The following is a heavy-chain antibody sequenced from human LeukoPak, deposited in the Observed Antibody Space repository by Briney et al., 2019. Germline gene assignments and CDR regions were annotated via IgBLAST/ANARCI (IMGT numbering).Heavy chain of an antibody. D-gene: IGHD3-10*01. CDR3: ARMRYGSWTQYYFDY. CDR1: GFSLSTSGMC. J-gene: IGHJ4*02. CDR2: IDWDDDK. V-gene: IGHV2-70*11. Sequence: SGPALVKPTQTLTLTCTFSGFSLSTSGMCVGWIRQPPGKALEWLARIDWDDDKYYSTSLKTRLTISKDTSKNQVVLTMTNMDPVDTATYYCARMRYGSWTQYYFDYWGQGTLVTVSS.